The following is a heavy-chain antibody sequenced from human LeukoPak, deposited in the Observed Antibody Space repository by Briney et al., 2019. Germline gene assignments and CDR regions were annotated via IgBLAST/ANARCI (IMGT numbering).Heavy chain of an antibody. CDR2: INHSGSS. CDR1: GGSFSAYY. D-gene: IGHD5-18*01. Sequence: PSETLSLTCAVYGGSFSAYYWTWIRQPPGRGLEWIGDINHSGSSNYNSSLRSRVTISVDTSYKQFSLRLSSVTAADTAVYYCAPRGDIEHSYVYGKWFEPWGQGTRVTVSS. J-gene: IGHJ5*02. CDR3: APRGDIEHSYVYGKWFEP. V-gene: IGHV4-34*01.